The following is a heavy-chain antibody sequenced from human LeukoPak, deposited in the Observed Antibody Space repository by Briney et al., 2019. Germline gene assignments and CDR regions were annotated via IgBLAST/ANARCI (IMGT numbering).Heavy chain of an antibody. D-gene: IGHD3-3*01. Sequence: LRLSFSASGSTFSSYEMNWGRQPPGKGLEWIGEINHSGSTNYNPSLKSRVTISVDTSKNQFSLKLSSVTAADTAVYYCARGRDTYYDFWSGYSTGVDAFDFWGQGTMVTVSS. CDR1: GSTFSSYE. V-gene: IGHV4-34*01. CDR2: INHSGST. CDR3: ARGRDTYYDFWSGYSTGVDAFDF. J-gene: IGHJ3*01.